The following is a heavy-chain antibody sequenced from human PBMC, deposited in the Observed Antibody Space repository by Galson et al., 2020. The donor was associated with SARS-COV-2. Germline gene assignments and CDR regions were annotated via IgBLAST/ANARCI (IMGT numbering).Heavy chain of an antibody. CDR2: IISIFGTA. D-gene: IGHD3-10*01. V-gene: IGHV1-69*05. J-gene: IGHJ6*03. CDR1: GGTFSSYA. CDR3: ARTSYYYGSGAGYYYYYMDV. Sequence: ASVQVSCKASGGTFSSYAISWVRQAPGQGLEWMGGIISIFGTANYAQKFQGRVTITTDESTSTAYMELSSLRSEDTAVYYCARTSYYYGSGAGYYYYYMDVWGKGTTVTVSS.